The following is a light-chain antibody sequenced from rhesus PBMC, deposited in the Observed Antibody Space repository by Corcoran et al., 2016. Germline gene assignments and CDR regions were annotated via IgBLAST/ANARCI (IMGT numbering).Light chain of an antibody. CDR1: QSLSNY. Sequence: IQMTQSPSSLSASVGDRVTITCQASQSLSNYLNWYQQKPGKIPILLIYRASSLQSGLPSRFSGSGSGTDFTLTISSLQPEDFATYYCQQGYSYPYSFGQGTKVEIK. CDR3: QQGYSYPYS. J-gene: IGKJ2*01. V-gene: IGKV1-25*01. CDR2: RAS.